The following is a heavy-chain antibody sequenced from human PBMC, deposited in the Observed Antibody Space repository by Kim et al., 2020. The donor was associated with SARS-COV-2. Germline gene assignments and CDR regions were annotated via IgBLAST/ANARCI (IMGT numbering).Heavy chain of an antibody. Sequence: GRFTTSRDHAKNSLYLQMNSLRAEDTAVYYCARDVFCSGGSCYSPAFDYWGQGTLVTVSS. CDR3: ARDVFCSGGSCYSPAFDY. D-gene: IGHD2-15*01. V-gene: IGHV3-11*05. J-gene: IGHJ4*02.